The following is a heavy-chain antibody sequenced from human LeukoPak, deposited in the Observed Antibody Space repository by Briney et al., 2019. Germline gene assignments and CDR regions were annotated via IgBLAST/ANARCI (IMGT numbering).Heavy chain of an antibody. V-gene: IGHV1-8*01. CDR3: ARGSTPNRGYGDPTYYYYYYMDI. D-gene: IGHD4-17*01. Sequence: ASVKVSCKASGYTFTSYDINWVRQATGQGLEWMGWMIPNSGNTGYAQKFQGRVTMTRNTSISTAYMELSSLRSEDTAVYYCARGSTPNRGYGDPTYYYYYYMDIWGKGTTVTVSS. CDR2: MIPNSGNT. J-gene: IGHJ6*03. CDR1: GYTFTSYD.